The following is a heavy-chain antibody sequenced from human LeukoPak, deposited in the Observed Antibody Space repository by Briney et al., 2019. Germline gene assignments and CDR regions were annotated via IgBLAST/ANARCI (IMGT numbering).Heavy chain of an antibody. J-gene: IGHJ6*03. V-gene: IGHV1-69*13. CDR3: AAGVPAASKYYYYYYMDV. CDR1: GGTFSSYA. CDR2: IIPIFGTA. D-gene: IGHD2-2*01. Sequence: ASVKVSCKASGGTFSSYAISWVRQAPGQGLEWMGGIIPIFGTANYAQKFQGRVTITADESTSTAYRELSSLRSEDTAVYYCAAGVPAASKYYYYYYMDVWGKGTTVTVS.